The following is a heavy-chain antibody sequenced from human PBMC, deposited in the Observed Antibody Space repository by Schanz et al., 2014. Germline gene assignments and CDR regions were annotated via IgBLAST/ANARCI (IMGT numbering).Heavy chain of an antibody. D-gene: IGHD6-6*01. Sequence: QVQLLESGGGLFKPGGSLRLSCAGSGFNFADYYMTWIRQAPGKGLEWISYVSSYDTTVSYADSVKGRFTISRDNAKNSVYLQMNGLRPEDTAVYYCARGGAYRSPSPVFYFDYWGQGTLVTVSS. CDR3: ARGGAYRSPSPVFYFDY. J-gene: IGHJ4*02. CDR2: VSSYDTTV. V-gene: IGHV3-11*01. CDR1: GFNFADYY.